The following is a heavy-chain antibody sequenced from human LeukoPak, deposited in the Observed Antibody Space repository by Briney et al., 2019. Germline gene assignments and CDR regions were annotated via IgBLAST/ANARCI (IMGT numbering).Heavy chain of an antibody. CDR2: ISIYSGNT. CDR1: GYTFTSHG. CDR3: ARDPGGTWGFDY. Sequence: ASVKVSCKASGYTFTSHGLSWARQAPGQGLEWMGWISIYSGNTNYAQKFQDRISMTTGTSTSTAYMELRSLKSDDTAVYYCARDPGGTWGFDYWGQGALVTVSS. J-gene: IGHJ4*02. D-gene: IGHD7-27*01. V-gene: IGHV1-18*01.